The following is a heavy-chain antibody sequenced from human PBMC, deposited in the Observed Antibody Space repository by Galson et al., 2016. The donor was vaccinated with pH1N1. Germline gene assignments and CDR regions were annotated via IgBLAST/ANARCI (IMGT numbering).Heavy chain of an antibody. J-gene: IGHJ3*02. CDR3: AHREVMITNAFDI. CDR1: GFSVSSSGMG. V-gene: IGHV2-5*02. D-gene: IGHD3-16*01. CDR2: IYWDDDK. Sequence: PALVKPTQTLTLTCTFSGFSVSSSGMGVGWIRQPPGKALEWLALIYWDDDKRYSPSLESRLTITKDTSKNQVVLTMTSMDPVDTATYYCAHREVMITNAFDIWGQGTMVTVSS.